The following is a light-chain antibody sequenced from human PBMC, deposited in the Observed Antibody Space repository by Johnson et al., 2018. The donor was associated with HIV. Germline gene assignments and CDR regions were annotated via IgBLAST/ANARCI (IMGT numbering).Light chain of an antibody. CDR3: GSWDSSLSAGGV. CDR2: DNN. CDR1: SSNIGHNY. J-gene: IGLJ1*01. Sequence: VLTQPPSVSAAPGQKVTISCSGSSSNIGHNYVSWYQQVPGTAPKLLIYDNNKRPSGIPDRFSGSKSGTSATLGINGLQTGDEADYYCGSWDSSLSAGGVFGTGTKVTVL. V-gene: IGLV1-51*01.